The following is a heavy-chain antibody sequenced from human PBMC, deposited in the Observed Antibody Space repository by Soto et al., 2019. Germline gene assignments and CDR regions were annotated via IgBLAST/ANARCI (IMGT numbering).Heavy chain of an antibody. J-gene: IGHJ5*02. CDR3: ARSHRRIVVVPAANTWFDP. V-gene: IGHV4-34*01. Sequence: SETLSLTCAVYGGSFSGYYWSWIRQPPGKGLEWIGEINHSGSTNYNPSLKSRVTISVDTSKNQFSLKLSSVTAADTAVYYCARSHRRIVVVPAANTWFDPWGQGTLVTVS. CDR2: INHSGST. D-gene: IGHD2-2*01. CDR1: GGSFSGYY.